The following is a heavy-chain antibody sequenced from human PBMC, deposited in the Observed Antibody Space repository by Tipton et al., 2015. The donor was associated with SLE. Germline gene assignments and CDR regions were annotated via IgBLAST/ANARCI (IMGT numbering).Heavy chain of an antibody. Sequence: TLSLTCTVSGDAITNSYWSWIRQPVGKGLEWIGRMYGTGETSYNPSLESRLTISADTSQNQIFLELNSVTAADTAVYYCARIRPGHGDPFDFWGQGILVTVSS. CDR2: MYGTGET. CDR3: ARIRPGHGDPFDF. J-gene: IGHJ4*02. CDR1: GDAITNSY. V-gene: IGHV4-4*07. D-gene: IGHD3-3*01.